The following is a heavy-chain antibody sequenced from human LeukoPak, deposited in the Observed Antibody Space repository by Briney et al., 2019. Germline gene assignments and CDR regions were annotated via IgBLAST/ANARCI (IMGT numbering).Heavy chain of an antibody. D-gene: IGHD3-10*01. Sequence: PGGSLRLSCAASGFTFDDYGISWVRQAPGKGLEWVSGINWNGGSTGYADSVKGRFTISRDNAKNSLYLQMNSLRAEDTALYYCARAGLITMVRGVTSHYYYMDVWGKGTTVTVSS. CDR2: INWNGGST. CDR1: GFTFDDYG. V-gene: IGHV3-20*04. CDR3: ARAGLITMVRGVTSHYYYMDV. J-gene: IGHJ6*03.